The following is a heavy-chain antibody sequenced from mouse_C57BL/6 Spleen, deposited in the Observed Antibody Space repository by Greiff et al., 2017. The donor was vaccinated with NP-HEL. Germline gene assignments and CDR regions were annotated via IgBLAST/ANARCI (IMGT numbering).Heavy chain of an antibody. D-gene: IGHD2-5*01. Sequence: QVQLQQSGAELVKPGASVKLSCKASGYTFTSYWMHWVKQRPGQGLEWIGMIHPNSGSTNYNEKFKSKATLTVDKSSSTAYMQLSSLTSEDSAVYYCARYYYSNPYAMDYWGQGTSVTVSS. V-gene: IGHV1-64*01. CDR2: IHPNSGST. CDR1: GYTFTSYW. CDR3: ARYYYSNPYAMDY. J-gene: IGHJ4*01.